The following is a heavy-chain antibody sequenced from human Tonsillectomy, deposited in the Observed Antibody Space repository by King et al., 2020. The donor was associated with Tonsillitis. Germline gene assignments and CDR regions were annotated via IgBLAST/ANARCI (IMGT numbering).Heavy chain of an antibody. CDR2: INSDGSST. J-gene: IGHJ3*02. D-gene: IGHD4-11*01. Sequence: VQLVESGGGLVQPGGSLRLSCAASGFTFSSYWMHWVRQAPGKGLVWVSRINSDGSSTSYADSVKGRFTISRDNAKNTLYLQMNSLRAEDTAVYYCARSDYSKDAFDIWGQGTMVTVSS. CDR1: GFTFSSYW. CDR3: ARSDYSKDAFDI. V-gene: IGHV3-74*01.